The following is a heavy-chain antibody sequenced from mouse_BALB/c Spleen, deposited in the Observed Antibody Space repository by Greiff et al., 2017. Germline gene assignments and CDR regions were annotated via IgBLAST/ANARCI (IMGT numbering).Heavy chain of an antibody. Sequence: EVQLQQSGTVLARPGASVKMSCKASGYTFTSYWMHWVKQRPGQGLEWIGAIYPGNSDTSYNQKFKGKANLTAVTSTSTAYMELSSLTNEDSAVYYCTGIYYDYDEESAFDYWGQGTTLTVSS. CDR3: TGIYYDYDEESAFDY. V-gene: IGHV1-5*01. CDR2: IYPGNSDT. J-gene: IGHJ2*01. CDR1: GYTFTSYW. D-gene: IGHD2-4*01.